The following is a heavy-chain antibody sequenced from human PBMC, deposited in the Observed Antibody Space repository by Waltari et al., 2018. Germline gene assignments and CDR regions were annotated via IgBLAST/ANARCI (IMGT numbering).Heavy chain of an antibody. CDR2: INAGNGNT. CDR3: ARGPSTGMWFDP. D-gene: IGHD1-1*01. Sequence: QVQLVQSGAEVKKPGASVKVSCKASGYTFTSYAMHWVRQAPGQRLEWMGWINAGNGNTKYSQKFQGRVTITRDTSASTAYMELSSLRSEDTAVYYCARGPSTGMWFDPWGQGTLVTVSS. V-gene: IGHV1-3*01. J-gene: IGHJ5*02. CDR1: GYTFTSYA.